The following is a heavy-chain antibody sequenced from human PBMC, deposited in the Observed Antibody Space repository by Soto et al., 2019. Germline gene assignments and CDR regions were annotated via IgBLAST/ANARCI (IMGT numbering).Heavy chain of an antibody. J-gene: IGHJ4*02. CDR3: ERMNMVKRYFDY. CDR2: IIPIFGTA. V-gene: IGHV1-69*13. D-gene: IGHD5-18*01. Sequence: SVKVSCKASGGTFSSYAISWVRQAPGQGLEWMGGIIPIFGTANYAQKFQGRVTITADESTSTAYMELSSLRSEDTAVYYCERMNMVKRYFDYWGQGTLVTVSS. CDR1: GGTFSSYA.